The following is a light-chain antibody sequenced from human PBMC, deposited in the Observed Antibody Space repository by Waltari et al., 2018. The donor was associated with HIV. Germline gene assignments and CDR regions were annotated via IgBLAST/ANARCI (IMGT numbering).Light chain of an antibody. CDR2: STS. CDR1: QSVASIY. Sequence: EIVLAQSPGTLSLSPGERATLSCRASQSVASIYLAWYQQKSGQAPRLLIYSTSTRATDIPDRFSGSGSGTDFTLTISRLEPEDFAVYYCLQYGTSPPITFGQGTRLEIK. CDR3: LQYGTSPPIT. J-gene: IGKJ5*01. V-gene: IGKV3-20*01.